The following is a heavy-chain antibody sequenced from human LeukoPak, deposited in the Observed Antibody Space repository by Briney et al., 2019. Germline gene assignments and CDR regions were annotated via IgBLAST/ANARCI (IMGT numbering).Heavy chain of an antibody. CDR1: GFTFSNYG. D-gene: IGHD3-10*01. V-gene: IGHV3-33*01. CDR3: ASQGGSGDYASKSWFDP. J-gene: IGHJ5*02. Sequence: GGSLRLSCAASGFTFSNYGMRWVRQAPGRGLEWVAVIWYDGSEIYYGDSVRGRFTISRDNSKNTLYLQMNSVRAEDSAIYYCASQGGSGDYASKSWFDPWGQGTLVTVSS. CDR2: IWYDGSEI.